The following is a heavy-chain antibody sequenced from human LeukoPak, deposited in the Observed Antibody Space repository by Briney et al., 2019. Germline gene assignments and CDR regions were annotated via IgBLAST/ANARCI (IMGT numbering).Heavy chain of an antibody. Sequence: SETLSLTCTVSGGSISSSSYYWGWIRQPPGKGLEWIGSIYYSGSTYYNPSLKSRVTISVDTSKNQFSLKLSSVTAADTAVYYCARGPRYYDFWSGYYPTILGLFDIWGQGTMVTVSS. CDR3: ARGPRYYDFWSGYYPTILGLFDI. CDR1: GGSISSSSYY. CDR2: IYYSGST. D-gene: IGHD3-3*01. V-gene: IGHV4-39*01. J-gene: IGHJ3*02.